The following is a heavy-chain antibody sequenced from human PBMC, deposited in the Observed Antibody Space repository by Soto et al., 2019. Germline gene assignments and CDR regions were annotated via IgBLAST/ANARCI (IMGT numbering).Heavy chain of an antibody. D-gene: IGHD3-10*01. J-gene: IGHJ4*02. CDR2: IDPRSGGT. CDR3: ATDDYGIFPY. V-gene: IGHV1-2*02. Sequence: ASVKVSCKVSGYPFTTYYIHWVRQAPGQGLEWMGWIDPRSGGTVYEQKFQGRVTMTRDTSISTVYMDLSGLTSDDTALYYCATDDYGIFPYWGQGSLVTVSS. CDR1: GYPFTTYY.